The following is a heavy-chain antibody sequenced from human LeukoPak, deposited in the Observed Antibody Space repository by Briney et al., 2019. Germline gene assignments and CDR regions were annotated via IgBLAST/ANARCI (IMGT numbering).Heavy chain of an antibody. D-gene: IGHD3-16*01. Sequence: SETLSLTCTVAGGSISSYYWSWIRQPAGKGLEWIGRIYTSGSTNYNPSLKSRVTMSVDTSKNQFSLKLSSVTAADTAVYYCAREEGMITPEYGMDVWGQGTTVTVSS. CDR1: GGSISSYY. V-gene: IGHV4-4*07. CDR2: IYTSGST. J-gene: IGHJ6*02. CDR3: AREEGMITPEYGMDV.